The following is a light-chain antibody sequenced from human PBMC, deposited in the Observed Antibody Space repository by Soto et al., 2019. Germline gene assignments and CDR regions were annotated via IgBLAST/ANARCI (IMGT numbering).Light chain of an antibody. CDR3: QHYGSSPYT. CDR2: ETS. V-gene: IGKV3-20*01. J-gene: IGKJ2*01. CDR1: QSINSNY. Sequence: EIVLTQSPGTLSLSPGERATLSCRASQSINSNYLAWYQRKPGQAPRLLMYETSSRATGIPDRFRGSGSGTDFTLTISRLESEDFAVYYCQHYGSSPYTFGQGTNLEIK.